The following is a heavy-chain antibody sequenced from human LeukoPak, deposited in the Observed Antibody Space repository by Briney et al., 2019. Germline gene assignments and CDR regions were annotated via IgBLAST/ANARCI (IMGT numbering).Heavy chain of an antibody. CDR3: ARDSLYYDSSGYPKGLGAFDI. Sequence: GGSLRLSCAASGFTFSSYAMHWVRQAPGKGLEWVAVISYDGSNKYYADSVKGRFTISRDNSKNTLYLQMNSLRAEDTAVYYCARDSLYYDSSGYPKGLGAFDIWGQGTMVTVSS. D-gene: IGHD3-22*01. CDR2: ISYDGSNK. CDR1: GFTFSSYA. V-gene: IGHV3-30-3*01. J-gene: IGHJ3*02.